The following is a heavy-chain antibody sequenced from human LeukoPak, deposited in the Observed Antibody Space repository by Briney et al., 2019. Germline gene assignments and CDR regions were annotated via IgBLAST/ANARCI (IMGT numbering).Heavy chain of an antibody. D-gene: IGHD4-23*01. J-gene: IGHJ4*02. Sequence: GGSLRLSCAASGFTFSTYSMNWVRQAPGKGLEWVSFISSSDTIYYADSVKGRFTISRDNAKNSLYLQMTSLRDDDTAVYYCARVRGATAVTMYFDFWGQGTLVTVFS. CDR1: GFTFSTYS. CDR3: ARVRGATAVTMYFDF. V-gene: IGHV3-48*02. CDR2: ISSSDTI.